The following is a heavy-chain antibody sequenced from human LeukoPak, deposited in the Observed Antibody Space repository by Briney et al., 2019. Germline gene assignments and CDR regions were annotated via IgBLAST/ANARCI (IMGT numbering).Heavy chain of an antibody. CDR2: IYYSGST. D-gene: IGHD3-10*01. V-gene: IGHV4-31*03. CDR1: GGSISSGGYY. Sequence: SVTLSLTCTVSGGSISSGGYYWSWIRQHPGKGLEWIGYIYYSGSTYYNPSLKSRVTISVDTSKNQFSLKLSSVTAAGTAVYYCARASGFGAKAGADYWGQGTLVTVSS. J-gene: IGHJ4*02. CDR3: ARASGFGAKAGADY.